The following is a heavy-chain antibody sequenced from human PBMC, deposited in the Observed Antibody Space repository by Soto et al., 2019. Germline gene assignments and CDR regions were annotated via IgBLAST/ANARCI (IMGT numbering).Heavy chain of an antibody. CDR3: ARERGPLRQWLIDPFAY. CDR1: GFTFSIYA. D-gene: IGHD6-19*01. CDR2: ISYDGTKT. V-gene: IGHV3-30*03. Sequence: QVPLVESGGGVVQPGRSLRVSCAASGFTFSIYAMHWVRQAPGTGLEWVAVISYDGTKTYYADSVKGRFTIARDNSKNTMYLQMNSLGDEDTAVYYGARERGPLRQWLIDPFAYWGQGTVVTVSP. J-gene: IGHJ4*02.